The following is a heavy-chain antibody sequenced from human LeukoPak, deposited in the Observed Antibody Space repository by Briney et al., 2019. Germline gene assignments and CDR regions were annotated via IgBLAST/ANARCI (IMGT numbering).Heavy chain of an antibody. V-gene: IGHV3-74*01. CDR1: GFIFSSYW. J-gene: IGHJ4*02. CDR3: ARRVVVPAAPYYFDY. D-gene: IGHD2-2*01. Sequence: PGGSLRLSCAASGFIFSSYWMHWVRQAPGKGLEWVSRINSDGSSTSYADSVKGRFTISRDNAKNTLYLQMNSLRAEDTAVYYCARRVVVPAAPYYFDYWGQGTLVTVSS. CDR2: INSDGSST.